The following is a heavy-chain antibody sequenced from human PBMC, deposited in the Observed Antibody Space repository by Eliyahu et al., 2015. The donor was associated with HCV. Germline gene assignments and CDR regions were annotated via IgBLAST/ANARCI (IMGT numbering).Heavy chain of an antibody. Sequence: EVQLVQSGAEVXKPGESXKXPCKGSGXSFTSYWIGWVRQMPGKGLEWMGIIYPGDSDTRYSPSFQGQVTISADKSISTAYLQWSSLKASDTAMYYCARSFSSSGYEHWGQGTLVTVSS. CDR1: GXSFTSYW. J-gene: IGHJ1*01. D-gene: IGHD3-22*01. CDR2: IYPGDSDT. CDR3: ARSFSSSGYEH. V-gene: IGHV5-51*01.